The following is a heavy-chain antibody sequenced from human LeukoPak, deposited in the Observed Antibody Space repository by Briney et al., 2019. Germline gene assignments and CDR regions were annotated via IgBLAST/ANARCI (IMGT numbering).Heavy chain of an antibody. CDR1: GFTFSTYW. Sequence: GGSLRLSCAASGFTFSTYWMHWVRQAPGKGLVWVSGLNSDGSITGYVDSVKGRFTISRDNAKNSLHLQRNSLRVEDTAIYYCVKVAKYYYGSETYYFFEQWGQGTPVTASS. CDR3: VKVAKYYYGSETYYFFEQ. D-gene: IGHD3-10*01. V-gene: IGHV3-74*01. J-gene: IGHJ4*02. CDR2: LNSDGSIT.